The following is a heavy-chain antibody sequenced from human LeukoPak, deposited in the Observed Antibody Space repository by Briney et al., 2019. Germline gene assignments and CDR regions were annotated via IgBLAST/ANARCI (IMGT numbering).Heavy chain of an antibody. V-gene: IGHV4-4*09. J-gene: IGHJ6*04. CDR3: ARMTLYYDFWSPNPGGMDV. D-gene: IGHD3-3*01. CDR2: IYTSGST. CDR1: GGSFSSYY. Sequence: SETLSLTCTVSGGSFSSYYWSWIRQPPGEGLEWIGYIYTSGSTNYNPSLKSRVTISVDTSKNQFSLKLSSVTAADTAVYYCARMTLYYDFWSPNPGGMDVWGKGTTVTVSS.